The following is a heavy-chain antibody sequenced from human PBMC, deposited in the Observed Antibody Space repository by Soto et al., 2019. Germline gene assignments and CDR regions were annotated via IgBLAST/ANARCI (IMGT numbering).Heavy chain of an antibody. V-gene: IGHV3-48*01. J-gene: IGHJ4*02. CDR1: GFTFSIYS. CDR3: ARGGERNYHGSGGIDY. CDR2: ISSSSSTI. Sequence: GGSLRLSCAASGFTFSIYSMNWVRQAPGKGLEWLSYISSSSSTIYYADSVKGRFTISRDNAKNSVYLQMNSLRAEDTAVYYCARGGERNYHGSGGIDYWGQGTLVTVSS. D-gene: IGHD3-10*01.